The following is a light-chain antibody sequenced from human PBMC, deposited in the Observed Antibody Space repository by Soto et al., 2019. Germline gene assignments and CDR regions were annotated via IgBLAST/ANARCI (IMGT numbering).Light chain of an antibody. CDR2: WAS. CDR3: QQYYSTPLT. J-gene: IGKJ4*01. CDR1: QSVLYSSNTKNY. V-gene: IGKV4-1*01. Sequence: DIVMIQSPDSLAVSLGERATINCKSSQSVLYSSNTKNYLAWYQQKPGQTPKLLIYWASTRESGVPDRFSGSGSGTDFTLTISSLQAEDVAVYYCQQYYSTPLTFGGGTKVEIK.